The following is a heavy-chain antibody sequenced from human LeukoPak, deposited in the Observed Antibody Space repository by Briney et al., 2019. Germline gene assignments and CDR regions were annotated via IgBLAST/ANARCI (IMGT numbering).Heavy chain of an antibody. V-gene: IGHV3-53*01. CDR1: GFTVSSNY. D-gene: IGHD3-3*01. J-gene: IGHJ4*02. Sequence: TGGSLRLSCAASGFTVSSNYMSWVRQAPGKGLEWVSVIYSGENPYYADSVKGRFTISRDNSKNAVYLQMNSLRAEDTAVYHCARTNFWSGHWGQGTLVTVSS. CDR3: ARTNFWSGH. CDR2: IYSGENP.